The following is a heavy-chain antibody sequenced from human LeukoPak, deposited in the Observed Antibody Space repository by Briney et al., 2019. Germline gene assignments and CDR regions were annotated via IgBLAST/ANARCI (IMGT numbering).Heavy chain of an antibody. J-gene: IGHJ2*01. V-gene: IGHV4-30-4*01. D-gene: IGHD3-16*01. Sequence: SQTLSLTCTVSGGSISSGDYYWSWIRQPPGKGLEWIGYIYYSGSTYYNPSLKSRVTISVDTSKNQFSLKLSSVTAADTAVYYCARDALRSYWYFDLWGRGTLVTVSS. CDR2: IYYSGST. CDR3: ARDALRSYWYFDL. CDR1: GGSISSGDYY.